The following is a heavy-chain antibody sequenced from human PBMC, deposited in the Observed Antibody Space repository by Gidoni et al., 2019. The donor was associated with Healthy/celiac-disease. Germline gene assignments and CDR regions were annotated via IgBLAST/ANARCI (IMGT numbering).Heavy chain of an antibody. D-gene: IGHD6-13*01. CDR3: AREVGSSPPFDY. CDR1: VFTFRSYS. J-gene: IGHJ4*02. CDR2: ISSSSSYI. Sequence: VQLVESGGGLVQPGGSLSLSCAASVFTFRSYSMNWVRQAPGQGLEWVSSISSSSSYIYYAYSVKGRFTISRDNAKNSLYLQMNSLRAEDTAVYYCAREVGSSPPFDYWGQGTLVTVSS. V-gene: IGHV3-21*01.